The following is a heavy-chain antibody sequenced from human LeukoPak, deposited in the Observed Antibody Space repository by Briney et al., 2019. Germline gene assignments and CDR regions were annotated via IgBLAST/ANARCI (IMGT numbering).Heavy chain of an antibody. D-gene: IGHD3-10*01. CDR2: MSHDGSNK. V-gene: IGHV3-30*04. J-gene: IGHJ4*02. CDR3: ALQGVLDY. CDR1: GFIFSNYA. Sequence: GGSLRLSCAASGFIFSNYALHWVRQAPGKGLEWVAVMSHDGSNKDYADSVKGRFTISRDNSKNTLYLQMNSLRAEDTAVYYCALQGVLDYWGQGTLVTVSS.